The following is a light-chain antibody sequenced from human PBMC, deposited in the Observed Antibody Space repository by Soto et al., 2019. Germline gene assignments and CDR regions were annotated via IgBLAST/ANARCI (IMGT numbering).Light chain of an antibody. Sequence: DSQMTQSPSSVSASVGDRVTITCRASQGISSWLAWYQQKPGKAPTLLIYGASLLQSGVPSRFSGSGSGTEFPITISSLQPDDFATYYYQQENSFPRTFGQGTKVEIK. CDR3: QQENSFPRT. CDR2: GAS. V-gene: IGKV1-12*01. J-gene: IGKJ1*01. CDR1: QGISSW.